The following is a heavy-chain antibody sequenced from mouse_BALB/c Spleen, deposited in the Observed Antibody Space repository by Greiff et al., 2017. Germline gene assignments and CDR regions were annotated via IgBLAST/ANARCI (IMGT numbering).Heavy chain of an antibody. J-gene: IGHJ4*01. CDR2: ISSGSSTI. V-gene: IGHV5-17*02. CDR3: ARSRDGYYLYYAMDY. Sequence: EVMLVESGGGLVQPGGSRKLSCAASGFTFSSFGMHWVRQAPEKGLEWVAYISSGSSTIYYADTVKGRFTISRDNPKNTLFLQMTSLRSEDTAMYYCARSRDGYYLYYAMDYWGQGTSVTVSS. D-gene: IGHD2-3*01. CDR1: GFTFSSFG.